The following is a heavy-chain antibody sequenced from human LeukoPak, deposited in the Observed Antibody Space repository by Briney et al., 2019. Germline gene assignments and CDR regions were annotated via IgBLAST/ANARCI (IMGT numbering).Heavy chain of an antibody. CDR1: GFTFSSYS. J-gene: IGHJ6*02. CDR3: AAPYYYYYGMDV. Sequence: KPGGSLRLSCAASGFTFSSYSMNWVRQAPGKGLEWVSSISSSSSYIYYAASVKGRFTISRDNAKNSLYLQMNSLRAEDTAVYYCAAPYYYYYGMDVWGQGTTVTVSS. V-gene: IGHV3-21*01. CDR2: ISSSSSYI.